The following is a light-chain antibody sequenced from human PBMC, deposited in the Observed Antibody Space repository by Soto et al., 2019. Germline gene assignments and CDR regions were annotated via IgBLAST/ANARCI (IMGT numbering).Light chain of an antibody. Sequence: QSALTPPASLSGSSGQSITISCTGTSSDVGGYNYFSWYQHHPGKAPKILIYDFSNRPSGISICFSGSKSDNTASLTISGLQPEDEADYYCSSYTTSNTRQIVFGTGTKVTVL. CDR2: DFS. CDR3: SSYTTSNTRQIV. J-gene: IGLJ1*01. V-gene: IGLV2-14*03. CDR1: SSDVGGYNY.